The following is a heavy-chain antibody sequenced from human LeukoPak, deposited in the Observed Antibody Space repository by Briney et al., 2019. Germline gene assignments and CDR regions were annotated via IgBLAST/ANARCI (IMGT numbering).Heavy chain of an antibody. J-gene: IGHJ6*02. D-gene: IGHD3/OR15-3a*01. CDR2: ISGSGGIS. CDR1: RITFSAYG. CDR3: AKSRNDFWEAMDD. Sequence: GGSLRLSCAVSRITFSAYGMPWVRQAPGRGLEWVATISGSGGISYYAASARGRFTISRDNSKHTVSLQVDSLSAEDTVVYYCAKSRNDFWEAMDDWGQGTTVTVSS. V-gene: IGHV3-23*01.